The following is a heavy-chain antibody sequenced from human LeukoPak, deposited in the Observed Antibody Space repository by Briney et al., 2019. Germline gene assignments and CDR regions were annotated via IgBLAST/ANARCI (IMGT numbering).Heavy chain of an antibody. CDR2: IYPGDSDT. Sequence: GESLKISCKGSGYSFTSYWIGWVRQMPGKGLEWMGIIYPGDSDTRYSPSFQGQVTISADKSISTAYLQWSSLKASDTAMYYCARHRLGGYYDSSGYYYPWFDPWGQGTLVTVSS. D-gene: IGHD3-22*01. J-gene: IGHJ5*02. V-gene: IGHV5-51*01. CDR1: GYSFTSYW. CDR3: ARHRLGGYYDSSGYYYPWFDP.